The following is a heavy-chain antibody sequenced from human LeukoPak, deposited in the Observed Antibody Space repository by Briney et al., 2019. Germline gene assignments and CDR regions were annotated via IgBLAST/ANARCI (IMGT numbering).Heavy chain of an antibody. CDR2: ISSSSTTI. V-gene: IGHV3-48*01. D-gene: IGHD3-10*01. J-gene: IGHJ6*02. CDR1: GFTFSSYS. CDR3: ARDEITMVRGVPYYYYGMDV. Sequence: GGSLRLSCAASGFTFSSYSMNWVRQAPGKGLEWVSYISSSSTTIYYADSVKGRFTISRDNAKNSLYLQMNSLRAEDTAVYYCARDEITMVRGVPYYYYGMDVWGQGTTVTVSS.